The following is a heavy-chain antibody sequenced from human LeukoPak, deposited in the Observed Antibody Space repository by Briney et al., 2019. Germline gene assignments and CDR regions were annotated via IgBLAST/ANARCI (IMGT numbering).Heavy chain of an antibody. Sequence: SETLSLTCTVSGYSISSGYYWGWIRQPPGKGLEWIGSIYQSGSTYYNPSLKSRVTISVDTSKNQFSLKLSSVTAADTAVYYCARDWYYYGSGSYLRWFDPWGQGTLVTVSS. CDR2: IYQSGST. CDR3: ARDWYYYGSGSYLRWFDP. V-gene: IGHV4-38-2*02. CDR1: GYSISSGYY. J-gene: IGHJ5*02. D-gene: IGHD3-10*01.